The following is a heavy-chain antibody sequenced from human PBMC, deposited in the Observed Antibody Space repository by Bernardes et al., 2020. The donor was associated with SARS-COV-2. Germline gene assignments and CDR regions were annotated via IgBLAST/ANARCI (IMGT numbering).Heavy chain of an antibody. CDR1: DFNFNNYA. Sequence: GGSLRLSCAAADFNFNNYAMHWVRQAPGKGLEWVAGISWNSGTKEYADSVTGRFAISRDNSRKSLYLQMNGLRADDTALYFCVKASGDWYFDLWGRGTLVIVSS. CDR3: VKASGDWYFDL. J-gene: IGHJ2*01. V-gene: IGHV3-9*01. D-gene: IGHD5-12*01. CDR2: ISWNSGTK.